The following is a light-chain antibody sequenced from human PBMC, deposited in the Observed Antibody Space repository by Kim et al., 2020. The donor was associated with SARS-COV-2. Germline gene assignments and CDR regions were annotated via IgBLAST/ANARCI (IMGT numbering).Light chain of an antibody. J-gene: IGLJ3*02. Sequence: GHSITISCTGTSSDVGGYKYVSWYQQYPGKAPKLILYDVSKRPSGVSIRFSGSKSGNTASLTISGLQVEDEADYYCCSFTTISTWVFGGGTQLTVL. CDR3: CSFTTISTWV. CDR2: DVS. V-gene: IGLV2-14*03. CDR1: SSDVGGYKY.